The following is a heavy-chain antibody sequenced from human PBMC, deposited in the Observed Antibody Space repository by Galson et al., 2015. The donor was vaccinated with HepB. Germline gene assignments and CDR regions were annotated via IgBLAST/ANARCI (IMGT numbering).Heavy chain of an antibody. J-gene: IGHJ4*02. Sequence: SLRLSCAASGFTFSNAWMSWVRQAPGKGLEWVGRIKSKTDGGSTDYAAPVKGRFTISRDDSKNTLYLQMNSLKTEDTAVYYCIGAEGTTGEHATNQWGQGTLVTVSA. V-gene: IGHV3-15*01. CDR2: IKSKTDGGST. CDR1: GFTFSNAW. D-gene: IGHD2/OR15-2a*01. CDR3: IGAEGTTGEHATNQ.